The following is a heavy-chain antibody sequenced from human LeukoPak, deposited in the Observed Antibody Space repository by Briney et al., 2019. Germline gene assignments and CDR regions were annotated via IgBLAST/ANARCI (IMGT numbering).Heavy chain of an antibody. CDR2: ISNGGTE. V-gene: IGHV3-30*01. CDR1: GFTFSDFG. D-gene: IGHD2-2*01. Sequence: GGSLRLSCAASGFTFSDFGMNWVRQAPGKGLEWVASISNGGTEFYADSVKGRFAISTDTSTNTLSLQMNSLRAEDTAVYFCARRTGDTRFCSRFSCFLPDYWGQGTLVTVSS. J-gene: IGHJ4*02. CDR3: ARRTGDTRFCSRFSCFLPDY.